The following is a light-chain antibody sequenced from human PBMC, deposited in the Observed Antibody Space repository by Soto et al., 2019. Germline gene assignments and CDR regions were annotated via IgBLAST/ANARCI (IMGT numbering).Light chain of an antibody. V-gene: IGKV1-13*02. CDR1: QGISSA. CDR2: DAS. CDR3: HKFNSYLIT. J-gene: IGKJ4*01. Sequence: AIQLTQSPSSLSASVGNKVTITCRASQGISSALAWYQQKPGKAPKLLIYDASSLESGVPSRFSGSGSGTDFTLTISSLQHEDFATYYCHKFNSYLITFGGETEVDI.